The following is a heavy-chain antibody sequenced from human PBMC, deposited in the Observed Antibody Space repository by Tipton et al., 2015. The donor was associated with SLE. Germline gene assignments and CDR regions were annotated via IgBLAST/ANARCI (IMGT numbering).Heavy chain of an antibody. V-gene: IGHV1-18*01. CDR3: ARLYYYDSSGYFPFDY. D-gene: IGHD3-22*01. Sequence: QSGAEVKKPGASVKVSCKASGYTFTSYGISWVRQAPGQGLEWMGWISGYNGNTNYAQKLQGRVTMTTDTSTSTAYMELRSLRSDDTAVYYCARLYYYDSSGYFPFDYWGQGTLVTVSS. J-gene: IGHJ4*02. CDR1: GYTFTSYG. CDR2: ISGYNGNT.